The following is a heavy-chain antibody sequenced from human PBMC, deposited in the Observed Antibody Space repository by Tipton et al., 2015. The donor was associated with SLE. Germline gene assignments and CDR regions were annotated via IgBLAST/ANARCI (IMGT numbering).Heavy chain of an antibody. CDR3: ARRGVIAAAGTGWYFDL. CDR2: IYPGDSDT. J-gene: IGHJ2*01. V-gene: IGHV5-51*01. D-gene: IGHD6-13*01. Sequence: SLRLSCAAFGYSFNTYWIAWVRQMPGKGLEWMGIIYPGDSDTRYSPSFQGQVTISADKSISTAYLQWSSLKASDTAMYYCARRGVIAAAGTGWYFDLWGRGTLVTVSS. CDR1: GYSFNTYW.